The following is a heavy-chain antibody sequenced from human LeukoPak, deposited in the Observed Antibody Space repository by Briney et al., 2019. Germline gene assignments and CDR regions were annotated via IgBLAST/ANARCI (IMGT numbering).Heavy chain of an antibody. J-gene: IGHJ5*02. CDR3: ASGGYDSSGYYNRFDP. Sequence: GASVKVSCKASGGTFSSYAISWVRQAPGQGLEWMGWINPNSGGTNYAQKFQGRVTMTRDTSISTAYMELSRLRSDDTAVYYCASGGYDSSGYYNRFDPWGQGTLVTVSS. CDR1: GGTFSSYA. V-gene: IGHV1-2*02. D-gene: IGHD3-22*01. CDR2: INPNSGGT.